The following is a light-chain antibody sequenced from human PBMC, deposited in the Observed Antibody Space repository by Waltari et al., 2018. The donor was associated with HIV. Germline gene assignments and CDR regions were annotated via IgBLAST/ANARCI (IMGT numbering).Light chain of an antibody. CDR3: MQALQTPWT. V-gene: IGKV2-28*01. CDR2: LGS. Sequence: EIVMTQSPLSMPVTPGEPDSISCRSSQSLLHSNGYYFLDWYLQRPGQSPQLLIYLGSNRASGVPDRFSGSGSGTDFTLKISRVEAEDVGFYFCMQALQTPWTFGQGTRVDIK. J-gene: IGKJ1*01. CDR1: QSLLHSNGYYF.